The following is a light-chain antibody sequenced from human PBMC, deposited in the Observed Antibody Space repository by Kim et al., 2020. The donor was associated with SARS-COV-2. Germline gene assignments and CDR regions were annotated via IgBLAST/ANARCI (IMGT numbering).Light chain of an antibody. Sequence: EIVMTQSPATLSVSPGERVTLSCRASQSISSNLRWYQQKPGQAPRLLIYGASTRATGIPARFSGSGSGTEFTLTISSLQSEDFAVYCCQQYNDWPWTFGQGTKVDIK. J-gene: IGKJ1*01. V-gene: IGKV3-15*01. CDR3: QQYNDWPWT. CDR2: GAS. CDR1: QSISSN.